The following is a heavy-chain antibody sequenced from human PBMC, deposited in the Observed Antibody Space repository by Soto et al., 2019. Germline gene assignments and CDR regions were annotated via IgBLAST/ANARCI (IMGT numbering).Heavy chain of an antibody. Sequence: QITLKESGPTLVKPTQTLPLTCTFSGFSLNTRAVGVGWIRQPPGKALEWLALINWNDDERYSPSLKDRLTITKDTSRNHVVLTMTKVDPVDTATYYCAHRHDLGGFDIWGQGTPVTVSS. CDR2: INWNDDE. D-gene: IGHD2-15*01. CDR1: GFSLNTRAVG. CDR3: AHRHDLGGFDI. J-gene: IGHJ3*02. V-gene: IGHV2-5*01.